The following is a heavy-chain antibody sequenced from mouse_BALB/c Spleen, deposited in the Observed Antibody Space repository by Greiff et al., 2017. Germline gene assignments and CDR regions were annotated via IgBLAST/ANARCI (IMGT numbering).Heavy chain of an antibody. CDR2: ISSGGST. Sequence: DVHLVESGGGLVKPGGSLKLSCAASGFTFSSYAMSWVRQTPEKRLEWVASISSGGSTYYPDSVKGRFTISRDNARNILYLQMSSLRSEDTAMYYCASVITSWYFDVWGAGTTVTVSS. D-gene: IGHD1-1*01. J-gene: IGHJ1*01. CDR1: GFTFSSYA. V-gene: IGHV5-6-5*01. CDR3: ASVITSWYFDV.